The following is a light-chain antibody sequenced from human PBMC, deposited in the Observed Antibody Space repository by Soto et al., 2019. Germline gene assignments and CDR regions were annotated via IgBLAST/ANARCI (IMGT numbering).Light chain of an antibody. J-gene: IGKJ1*01. V-gene: IGKV3-11*01. CDR2: DAS. CDR3: QQRSNWPLTWT. CDR1: QSVSSY. Sequence: EIVLTQSPATLSLSPGERATLSCRASQSVSSYLAWYQQKPGQAPRLLIYDASNRATGIPARFSGSGSGTDFTLTISSLEPEDFAVYYCQQRSNWPLTWTCGQGTKVDIK.